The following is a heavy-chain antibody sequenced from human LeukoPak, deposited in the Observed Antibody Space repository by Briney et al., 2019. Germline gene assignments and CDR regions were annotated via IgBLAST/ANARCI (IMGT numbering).Heavy chain of an antibody. CDR2: ISYDGSNK. Sequence: GGSLRLSCAASEFTFISSAMYWVRQAPGKGLEWVAVISYDGSNKYYADSVKGRFTISRDNSRNTLYLQMNSLRAEDTAVYYCARVGRPNLKGNPYYYYYMDVWGKGTTVTVSS. V-gene: IGHV3-30*04. CDR3: ARVGRPNLKGNPYYYYYMDV. J-gene: IGHJ6*03. D-gene: IGHD1-26*01. CDR1: EFTFISSA.